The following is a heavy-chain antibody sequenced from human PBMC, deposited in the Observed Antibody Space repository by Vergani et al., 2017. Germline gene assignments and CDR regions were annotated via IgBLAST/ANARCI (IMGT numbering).Heavy chain of an antibody. J-gene: IGHJ6*02. CDR1: GFTFSSYS. Sequence: EVQLVESGGGLVKPGGSLRLSCAASGFTFSSYSMNWVRQAPGKGLEWVSSISSSSSYIYYADSVKGRFTISRDNAKNSLYLQMNSLRAEDTAVYYCALIAGGCGGDCYSYYYYYGMDVWGQGTTVTVSS. CDR3: ALIAGGCGGDCYSYYYYYGMDV. CDR2: ISSSSSYI. D-gene: IGHD2-21*02. V-gene: IGHV3-21*01.